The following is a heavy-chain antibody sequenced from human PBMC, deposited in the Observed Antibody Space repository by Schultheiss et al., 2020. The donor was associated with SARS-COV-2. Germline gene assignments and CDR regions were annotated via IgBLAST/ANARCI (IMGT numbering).Heavy chain of an antibody. CDR3: AREKGESPFGVVTYYYYYYMDV. V-gene: IGHV1-3*01. CDR2: INAGNGNT. J-gene: IGHJ6*03. Sequence: ASVKVSCKASGYTFTSYGISWVRQAPGQRLEWMGWINAGNGNTKYSQKFQGRVTITRDTSASTAYMELSSLRSEDTAVYYCAREKGESPFGVVTYYYYYYMDVWGKGTTVTVSS. CDR1: GYTFTSYG. D-gene: IGHD3-3*01.